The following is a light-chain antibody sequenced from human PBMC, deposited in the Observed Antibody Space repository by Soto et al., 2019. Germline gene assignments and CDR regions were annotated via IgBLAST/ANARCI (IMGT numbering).Light chain of an antibody. J-gene: IGKJ5*01. CDR3: QQFDDSVT. V-gene: IGKV3-20*01. CDR2: GTS. CDR1: HSVSRTY. Sequence: FTHSPSTPSLSPGERTTLSFRASHSVSRTYLAWYQQKPGQAPRLLIYGTSDRATGTPDRFSGSGSGTDFTLTISRLEPEDSAVYYCQQFDDSVTFGQGTRLEIK.